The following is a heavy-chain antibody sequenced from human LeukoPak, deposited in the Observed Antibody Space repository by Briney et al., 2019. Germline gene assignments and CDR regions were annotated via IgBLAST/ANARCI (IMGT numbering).Heavy chain of an antibody. Sequence: ASVTVSCKASGYTFTSYYMHRVRQAPGQGLEWMGIINPSGGSTSYAQKFQGRVTMTRDTSTSTVYMELSSLRSEDTAVYYCAREDRPYSIFGVVPNGQNWFDPWGQGTLVTVSS. CDR1: GYTFTSYY. V-gene: IGHV1-46*01. D-gene: IGHD3-3*01. CDR2: INPSGGST. CDR3: AREDRPYSIFGVVPNGQNWFDP. J-gene: IGHJ5*02.